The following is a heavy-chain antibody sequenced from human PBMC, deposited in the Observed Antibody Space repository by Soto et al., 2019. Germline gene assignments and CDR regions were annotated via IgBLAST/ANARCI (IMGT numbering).Heavy chain of an antibody. Sequence: QITLKESGPPLVKPTQTLTLTCTFSGFSLSTNGVGVGWIRQPPGEALEWLALIYWNDDKHYSPSLRSRLTTPKDTPKNRVVLKRTNRHPGNTAPYCCEHGGDGDYEEFFTFGGRGTLVAVPS. D-gene: IGHD4-17*01. CDR3: EHGGDGDYEEFFTF. V-gene: IGHV2-5*01. CDR1: GFSLSTNGVG. CDR2: IYWNDDK. J-gene: IGHJ4*02.